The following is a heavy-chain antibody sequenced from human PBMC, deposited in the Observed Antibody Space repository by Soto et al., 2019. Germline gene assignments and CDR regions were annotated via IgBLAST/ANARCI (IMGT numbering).Heavy chain of an antibody. Sequence: QVQLVQSGAEVKKPGSSVKVSCKASGGTFSTYSISWVRRAPGQGLEWMGGIIPIFGTSNFAQNFQGRVTITADESTSTAYMELNSLRSEDTAVYYCARATNGDYVYYGLDVWGQGTTVTVSS. J-gene: IGHJ6*02. CDR3: ARATNGDYVYYGLDV. D-gene: IGHD3-16*01. V-gene: IGHV1-69*01. CDR1: GGTFSTYS. CDR2: IIPIFGTS.